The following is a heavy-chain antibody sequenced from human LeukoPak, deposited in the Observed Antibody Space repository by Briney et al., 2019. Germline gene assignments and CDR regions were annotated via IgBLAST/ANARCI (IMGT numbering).Heavy chain of an antibody. V-gene: IGHV3-53*01. J-gene: IGHJ4*02. CDR3: ARGAGYNYPYYFDY. D-gene: IGHD5-24*01. CDR1: GFTFSSCW. Sequence: GGSLRLSCAASGFTFSSCWMSWVRQAPGKGLEWVSVIYGGGNIYYADSVKGRFTISRDNSKNTLYLQMNSLRAEDTAVYYCARGAGYNYPYYFDYWGQGTLVTVSS. CDR2: IYGGGNI.